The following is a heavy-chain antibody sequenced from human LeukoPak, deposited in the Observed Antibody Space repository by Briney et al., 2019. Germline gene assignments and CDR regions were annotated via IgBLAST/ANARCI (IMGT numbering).Heavy chain of an antibody. CDR1: GFTVSSNY. CDR2: IYSGGST. D-gene: IGHD2-15*01. Sequence: PGGSLRLSCAASGFTVSSNYMSSVRQAPGKGLEWVSVIYSGGSTYYADSVKGRFTISRDNSKNTLYLQMNSLRAEDTAVYYCARERLRDAFDIWGQGTMVTVSS. J-gene: IGHJ3*02. V-gene: IGHV3-53*01. CDR3: ARERLRDAFDI.